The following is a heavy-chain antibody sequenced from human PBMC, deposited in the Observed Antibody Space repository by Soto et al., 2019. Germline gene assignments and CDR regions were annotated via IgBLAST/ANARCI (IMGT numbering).Heavy chain of an antibody. V-gene: IGHV1-18*01. CDR2: ISAYNGNT. CDR3: ARVEYYGSGSYYIPWFDP. Sequence: ASVKVSCKAFGYTFTTYGISWVRQAPGQGLEWMGWISAYNGNTNYAQKLQGRVTMTTDTSTSTAYMELRSLRSDDTAVYYCARVEYYGSGSYYIPWFDPWGQGTLVTVSS. J-gene: IGHJ5*02. CDR1: GYTFTTYG. D-gene: IGHD3-10*01.